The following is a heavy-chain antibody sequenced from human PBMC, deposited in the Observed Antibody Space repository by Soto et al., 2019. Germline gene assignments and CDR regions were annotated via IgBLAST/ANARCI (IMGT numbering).Heavy chain of an antibody. CDR2: INPNSGGT. J-gene: IGHJ5*02. CDR1: GYTFTGYY. Sequence: GASVKVSCKASGYTFTGYYMHWVRQAPGQGLEWMGWINPNSGGTNYAQKFQGRVTMTRDTSISTAYMELSRLRSDDTAVYYRARASVRSSRYCSSTSCYLRRDNWFDPWGQGTLVTVSS. CDR3: ARASVRSSRYCSSTSCYLRRDNWFDP. V-gene: IGHV1-2*02. D-gene: IGHD2-2*01.